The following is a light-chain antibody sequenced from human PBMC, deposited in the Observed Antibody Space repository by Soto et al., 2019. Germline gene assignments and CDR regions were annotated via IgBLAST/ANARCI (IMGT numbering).Light chain of an antibody. CDR2: EVS. CDR3: SSYAGSNNLGV. J-gene: IGLJ2*01. CDR1: SSDVGGYNY. Sequence: QSALTQPPSASGSPGQSVTISCTGTSSDVGGYNYVSWYQQHPGKAPKLMIYEVSKRPSGVPDRFSGSKSGNTASLTVSGLQAEDEPYYYCSSYAGSNNLGVFGGGTKLTVL. V-gene: IGLV2-8*01.